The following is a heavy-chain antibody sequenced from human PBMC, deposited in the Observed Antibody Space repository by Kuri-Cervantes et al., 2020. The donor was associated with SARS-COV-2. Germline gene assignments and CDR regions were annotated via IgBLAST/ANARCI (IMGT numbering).Heavy chain of an antibody. V-gene: IGHV4-34*01. CDR1: GGSFSGYY. CDR2: INHSGST. J-gene: IGHJ5*02. Sequence: SQTLSLTCAVYGGSFSGYYWSWIRQPPGKGLEWIGEINHSGSTYYSPSLKSRVTISVDTSKNQFSLKLSSVTAADTAVYYCARQMMSSITIFGVVITRNWFDPWGQGTLVTVSS. D-gene: IGHD3-3*01. CDR3: ARQMMSSITIFGVVITRNWFDP.